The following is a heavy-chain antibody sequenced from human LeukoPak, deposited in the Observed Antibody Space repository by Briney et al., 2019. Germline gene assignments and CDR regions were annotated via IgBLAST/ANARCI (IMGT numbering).Heavy chain of an antibody. CDR2: ISYDGSNK. CDR1: GFTSSNYA. CDR3: ARDHYGGKYFDY. Sequence: GTSLRLSCAASGFTSSNYAMHWVRQAPGKGLEWVSLISYDGSNKYYADSVKGRFTISRDNSKNTLYLQMSSLRAEDTAVYYCARDHYGGKYFDYWGQGTLVTVSS. D-gene: IGHD4-23*01. V-gene: IGHV3-30*04. J-gene: IGHJ4*02.